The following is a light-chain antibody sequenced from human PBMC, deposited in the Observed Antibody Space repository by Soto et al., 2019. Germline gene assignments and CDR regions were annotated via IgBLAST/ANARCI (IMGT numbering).Light chain of an antibody. CDR1: QSVSGSY. CDR2: DAS. CDR3: QQRSNWPWT. V-gene: IGKV3D-20*02. J-gene: IGKJ1*01. Sequence: ILLTQSPGTLXXXPXXXATXXXRXSQSVSGSYLAWYQQKPGQAPRLLIYDASNRATGIPARFSGSGSGTDFTLTISSLEPEDFAVYYCQQRSNWPWTFGQGTKVDIK.